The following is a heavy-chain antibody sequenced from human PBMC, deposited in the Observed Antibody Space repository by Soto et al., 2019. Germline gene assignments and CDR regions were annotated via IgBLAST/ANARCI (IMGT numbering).Heavy chain of an antibody. V-gene: IGHV4-34*01. Sequence: LSETLSLTCAVYGASFSGYYWSWIRQPPGKGLEWIGEINHSGSTNYNPSLKSRVTISVDTSKNQFSLNLSSVTAADTAVYYCARRLDVWGQGITVTVSS. CDR2: INHSGST. CDR1: GASFSGYY. CDR3: ARRLDV. J-gene: IGHJ6*02.